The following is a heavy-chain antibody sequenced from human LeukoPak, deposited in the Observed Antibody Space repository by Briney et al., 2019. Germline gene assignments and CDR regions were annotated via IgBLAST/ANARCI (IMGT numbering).Heavy chain of an antibody. Sequence: GGSLRLSCVASGFTFSSYSMHWVRQAPGKGLEWVAVISYDVTNEFYADSVKGRFTVSRDNSRNILYLQMNSLRAEDTAVYYCARSKWDITMVRGAEYYFDYWGQGTLVTVSS. V-gene: IGHV3-30*04. CDR2: ISYDVTNE. D-gene: IGHD3-10*01. CDR1: GFTFSSYS. J-gene: IGHJ4*02. CDR3: ARSKWDITMVRGAEYYFDY.